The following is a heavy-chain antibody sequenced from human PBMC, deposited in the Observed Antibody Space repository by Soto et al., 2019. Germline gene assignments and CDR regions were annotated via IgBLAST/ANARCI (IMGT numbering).Heavy chain of an antibody. V-gene: IGHV1-18*01. CDR1: GYTFTSYG. Sequence: QVQLVQSGAEVKKPGASVKVSCKASGYTFTSYGISWVRQAPGQGLEWMGWISAYNGNTNYAQKLQGRVTMTTDTSTRTAYMELSSLRSDDTAVYYCARVKYGGSYAGYYFDYWGQGTLVTVSS. CDR2: ISAYNGNT. J-gene: IGHJ4*02. D-gene: IGHD1-26*01. CDR3: ARVKYGGSYAGYYFDY.